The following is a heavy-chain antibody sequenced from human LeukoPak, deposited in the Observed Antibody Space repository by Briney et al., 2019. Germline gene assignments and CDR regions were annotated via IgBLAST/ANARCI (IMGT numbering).Heavy chain of an antibody. CDR1: GFTFSSYA. CDR2: ISGSGGST. CDR3: AKVGAVVPAAILDY. J-gene: IGHJ4*02. V-gene: IGHV3-23*01. Sequence: GGSPRLSCAASGFTFSSYAMSWVRQAPGKGLEWVSAISGSGGSTYYADSVKGRFTISRDNSKNTLYLQMNSLRAEDMAVYYCAKVGAVVPAAILDYWGQGTLVTVSS. D-gene: IGHD2-2*01.